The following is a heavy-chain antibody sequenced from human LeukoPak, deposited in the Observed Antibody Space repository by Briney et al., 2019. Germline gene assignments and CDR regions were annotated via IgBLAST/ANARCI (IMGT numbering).Heavy chain of an antibody. CDR3: ARSLEGWLRLFDY. J-gene: IGHJ4*02. Sequence: SETLSLTCAVYGGSFSGYYWSWIRQPPGKGLEWIGEINHSGSTNYNPSLKSRVTISVDTSKNQFSLKLSSVTAADTAVYYCARSLEGWLRLFDYWGQGTLVTVSS. D-gene: IGHD5-12*01. CDR2: INHSGST. V-gene: IGHV4-34*01. CDR1: GGSFSGYY.